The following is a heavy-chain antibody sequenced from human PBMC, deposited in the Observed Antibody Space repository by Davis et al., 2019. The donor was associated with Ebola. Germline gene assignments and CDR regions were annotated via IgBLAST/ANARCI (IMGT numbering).Heavy chain of an antibody. D-gene: IGHD2-2*01. Sequence: ASVTVSCKASGYTFTDYLMHWVRQAPGQGLEWMGWVSGNNGQTDYAQKFQGRVTMTTDTSTSTAYMELRSLTSDDTAVYYCAREIGVAVPGVKKDAFDIWGQGTVVTVSS. J-gene: IGHJ3*02. CDR3: AREIGVAVPGVKKDAFDI. V-gene: IGHV1-18*04. CDR1: GYTFTDYL. CDR2: VSGNNGQT.